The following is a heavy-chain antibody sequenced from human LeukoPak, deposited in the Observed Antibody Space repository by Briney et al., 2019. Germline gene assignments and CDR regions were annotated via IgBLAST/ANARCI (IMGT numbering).Heavy chain of an antibody. CDR1: GGSVSDYY. CDR3: ASRKLGNDY. V-gene: IGHV4-59*02. D-gene: IGHD7-27*01. CDR2: LYHTGST. Sequence: SETLSLTCTISGGSVSDYYWSWIRQSPGKGLEWIGYLYHTGSTSYSPSLKSRVTISADTSQNQFSLKLSSVTAAATAVYYCASRKLGNDYWGQGTLVTVSS. J-gene: IGHJ4*02.